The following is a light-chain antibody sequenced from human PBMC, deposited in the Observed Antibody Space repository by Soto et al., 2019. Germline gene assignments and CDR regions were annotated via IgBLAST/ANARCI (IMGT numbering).Light chain of an antibody. CDR3: QQYHKWPIT. CDR2: RAS. J-gene: IGKJ5*01. CDR1: QTINSN. Sequence: EIVMTQSPATLSVSPGEGATLSCRAGQTINSNLAWYRHRPGQAPRLLIYRASTRAAGLPDRFSGSGSGTEFTLTISSLQSEGFAVYYCQQYHKWPITFGQGTRLETK. V-gene: IGKV3-15*01.